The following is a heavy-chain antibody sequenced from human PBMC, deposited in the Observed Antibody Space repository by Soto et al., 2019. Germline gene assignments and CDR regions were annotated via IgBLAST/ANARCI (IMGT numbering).Heavy chain of an antibody. V-gene: IGHV4-59*08. CDR2: IYYSGST. CDR1: GGSISSYY. CDR3: ARRYGGNLDY. D-gene: IGHD1-26*01. J-gene: IGHJ4*02. Sequence: NPSETPSLTCTVSGGSISSYYWSWIRQPPGKGLEWIGYIYYSGSTNYNPSLKSRVTISVDTSKNHFSLKLSSVTAADTAVYYCARRYGGNLDYWGQGTLVTVSS.